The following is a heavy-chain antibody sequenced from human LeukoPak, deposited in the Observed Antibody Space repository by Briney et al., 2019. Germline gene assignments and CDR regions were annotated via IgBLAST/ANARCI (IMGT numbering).Heavy chain of an antibody. CDR2: INHSGST. D-gene: IGHD6-13*01. J-gene: IGHJ4*02. V-gene: IGHV4-34*01. Sequence: SETLSLTCAVYGGSFSGYYWSWIRQPPGKGLEWIGEINHSGSTNYNPSLKSRVTISVDTSKNQFSLKLSSVTAADTAVYYCARGRSRNYSFDYWGQGALVTVSS. CDR3: ARGRSRNYSFDY. CDR1: GGSFSGYY.